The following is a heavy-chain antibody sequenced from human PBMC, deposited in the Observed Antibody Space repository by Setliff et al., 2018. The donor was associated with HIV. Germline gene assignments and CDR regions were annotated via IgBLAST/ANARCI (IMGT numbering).Heavy chain of an antibody. CDR2: INPNNGDT. D-gene: IGHD7-27*01. Sequence: SCKPSGFTFTGYYLHWVRQAPGQGLEWMGWINPNNGDTNYEQRFQGRVTMTRDTSITTVYMVLNRLTPGDTAVYYCASPYENNSGPDYWGQGTPVTVSS. CDR1: GFTFTGYY. J-gene: IGHJ4*02. CDR3: ASPYENNSGPDY. V-gene: IGHV1-2*02.